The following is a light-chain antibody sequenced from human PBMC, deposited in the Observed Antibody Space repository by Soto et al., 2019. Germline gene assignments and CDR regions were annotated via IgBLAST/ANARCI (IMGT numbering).Light chain of an antibody. V-gene: IGKV1-5*03. Sequence: DIQMTQSPSTLSASVGDRVTITCRASQSISSWLAWYQQKPGKAPKLLIYKASSLESGVPSRFSGSGSGTEFTLTISSLQPADFATYYCQQRWTFGQGTKVEIK. CDR3: QQRWT. CDR1: QSISSW. J-gene: IGKJ1*01. CDR2: KAS.